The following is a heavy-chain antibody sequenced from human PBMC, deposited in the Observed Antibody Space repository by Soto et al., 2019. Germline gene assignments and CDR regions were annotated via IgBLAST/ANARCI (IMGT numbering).Heavy chain of an antibody. CDR2: IDWDEDR. CDR3: ARMRSDYDSSGLDY. V-gene: IGHV2-70*04. Sequence: SGPTLVNPTETLTLTCTFSGFSLSTSGMRVSLIRQAPGKALEWLARIDWDEDRFYSTSLKTRLTISKDTSKNQVVLTMTKMDPVDTATYYCARMRSDYDSSGLDYWGKGILVTVSS. CDR1: GFSLSTSGMR. D-gene: IGHD3-22*01. J-gene: IGHJ4*02.